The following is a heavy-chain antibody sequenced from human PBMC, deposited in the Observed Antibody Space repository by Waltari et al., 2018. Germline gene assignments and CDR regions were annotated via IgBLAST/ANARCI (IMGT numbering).Heavy chain of an antibody. CDR1: GFTFSSYS. Sequence: EVQLVESGGGLVQHGGSLRLSCAASGFTFSSYSMNWVRQAPGKGLEWVSYISSSSSTIYYADSVKGRFTISRDNAKNSLYLQMNSLRAEDTAVYYCARGLRPYYYYYMDVWGKGTTVTVSS. CDR3: ARGLRPYYYYYMDV. J-gene: IGHJ6*03. V-gene: IGHV3-48*04. CDR2: ISSSSSTI.